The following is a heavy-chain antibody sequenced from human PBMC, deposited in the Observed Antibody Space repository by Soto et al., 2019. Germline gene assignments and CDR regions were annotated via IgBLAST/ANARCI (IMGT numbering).Heavy chain of an antibody. Sequence: KPSETLSLTCAVSGGSISSGGYSWSWIRQPPGKGLEWIGYIYHSGSTYYNPSLKSRVTISVDRSKNQFSLKLSSVTAADTAVYYCARGGDYYDSSGKLFDAFDIWGQGTMVTVSS. J-gene: IGHJ3*02. CDR3: ARGGDYYDSSGKLFDAFDI. CDR1: GGSISSGGYS. CDR2: IYHSGST. D-gene: IGHD3-22*01. V-gene: IGHV4-30-2*01.